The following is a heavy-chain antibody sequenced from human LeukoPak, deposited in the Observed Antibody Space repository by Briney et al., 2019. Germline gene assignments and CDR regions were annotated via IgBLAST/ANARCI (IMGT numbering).Heavy chain of an antibody. V-gene: IGHV4-59*08. D-gene: IGHD4-23*01. CDR2: IYYSGSP. J-gene: IGHJ4*02. Sequence: SETLSLTCTVSGGSISGYYWSWIRQPPGKGLEWIGHIYYSGSPNYNPSLKSRVTISVDTSRNQFSLKLSSVTAADTAVYYCARRGAVYAGNDFDYWGQGTLVSVST. CDR1: GGSISGYY. CDR3: ARRGAVYAGNDFDY.